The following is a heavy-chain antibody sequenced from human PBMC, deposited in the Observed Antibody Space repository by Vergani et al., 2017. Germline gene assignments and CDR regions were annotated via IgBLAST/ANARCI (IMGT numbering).Heavy chain of an antibody. CDR2: IRSKASGGTT. Sequence: EVQLVESGGGLVKPGRSLSLPCTASGFPFGVYAMSWFRQAPGKGLEWVGFIRSKASGGTTEYAASVKGRFTISRDDSKSIAYLQMNSLKTEDTAVYYCTRDRESATMEGFDYWGQGTLVTVSS. J-gene: IGHJ4*02. V-gene: IGHV3-49*05. CDR3: TRDRESATMEGFDY. D-gene: IGHD5-24*01. CDR1: GFPFGVYA.